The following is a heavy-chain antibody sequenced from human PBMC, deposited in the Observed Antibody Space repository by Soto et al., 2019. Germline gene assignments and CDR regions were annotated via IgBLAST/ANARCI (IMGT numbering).Heavy chain of an antibody. V-gene: IGHV3-7*01. D-gene: IGHD2-15*01. CDR1: GFTFSSYW. Sequence: GGSLRLSCAASGFTFSSYWMSWVRQAPGKGLEWVANIKQDGSEKYYVDSVKGRFTISRDNAKNSLYLQMNSLRAEDTAVYYCARDMDCSGGSCFSDYWGQGTLVTVSS. J-gene: IGHJ4*02. CDR2: IKQDGSEK. CDR3: ARDMDCSGGSCFSDY.